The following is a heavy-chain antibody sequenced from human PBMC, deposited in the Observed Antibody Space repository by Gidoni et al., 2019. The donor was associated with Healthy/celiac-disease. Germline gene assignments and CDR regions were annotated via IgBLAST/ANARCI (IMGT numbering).Heavy chain of an antibody. CDR2: IYHSGST. J-gene: IGHJ6*02. D-gene: IGHD4-17*01. CDR3: ARGSYGDYEPYYYYGMDV. CDR1: GGSISSSHW. V-gene: IGHV4-4*02. Sequence: QVQLQESGPGLVKPSGTLSLTCAVSGGSISSSHWWSWVRQPPGKGLEGIVEIYHSGSTNYNPSLKSRVTISVDKSKNQFSLKLSSVTAADTAVYYCARGSYGDYEPYYYYGMDVWGQGTTVTVSS.